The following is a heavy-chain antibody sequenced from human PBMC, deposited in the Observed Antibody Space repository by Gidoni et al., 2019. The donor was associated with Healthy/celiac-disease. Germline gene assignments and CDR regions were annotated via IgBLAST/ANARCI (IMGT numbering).Heavy chain of an antibody. CDR1: GCPFRSSG. CDR2: ISYDGSNK. V-gene: IGHV3-30*03. D-gene: IGHD6-19*01. Sequence: QVQLVESGGGVVQPGRSLRLSCAASGCPFRSSGMHWVRQAPGKGLEWVAVISYDGSNKYYADSVKGRFTISRDNSKNTLYLQMNSLRAEDTAVYYCASPKYSSGWSFDYWGQGTLVTVSS. CDR3: ASPKYSSGWSFDY. J-gene: IGHJ4*02.